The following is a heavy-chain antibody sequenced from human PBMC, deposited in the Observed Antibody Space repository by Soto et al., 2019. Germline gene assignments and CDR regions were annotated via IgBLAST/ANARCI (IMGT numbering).Heavy chain of an antibody. CDR1: GYTFTSYA. Sequence: ASVKVSCKASGYTFTSYAMHWVRQAPGQRLEWMGWINAGNGNTKYSQKFQGRVTITRDTSASTAYMELSSLRSEDTAVYYCARGLHGFDTYYYYYYMDVWGKGTTVTVSS. V-gene: IGHV1-3*01. D-gene: IGHD3-9*01. CDR2: INAGNGNT. J-gene: IGHJ6*03. CDR3: ARGLHGFDTYYYYYYMDV.